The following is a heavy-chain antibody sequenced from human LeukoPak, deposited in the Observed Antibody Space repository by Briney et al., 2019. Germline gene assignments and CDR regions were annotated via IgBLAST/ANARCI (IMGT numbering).Heavy chain of an antibody. D-gene: IGHD2/OR15-2a*01. CDR3: VKDFGRVRGTPDS. J-gene: IGHJ4*02. CDR2: ISGSGNGGSI. V-gene: IGHV3-64D*06. CDR1: GFVFSIYT. Sequence: GGSLRLSCTASGFVFSIYTTYWVRQAPGKGPEYVSTISGSGNGGSIYYADSVKGRFTISGDDSKSIVYLQMNGLRSEDTAVYYCVKDFGRVRGTPDSWGQGTLVTVSS.